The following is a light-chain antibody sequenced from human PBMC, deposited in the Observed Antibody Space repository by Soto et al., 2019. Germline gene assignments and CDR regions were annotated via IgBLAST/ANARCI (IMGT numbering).Light chain of an antibody. Sequence: DIQMTQSPSSLAASVGDRVTITCQASQDLTGYLNWYQQKAGKAPQLLIYATTTLEEGVPSRFSGSGSGTDFTFTITGLQPEDVATYSCQQYVSLPYTFGQGTKVEIK. CDR1: QDLTGY. J-gene: IGKJ2*01. V-gene: IGKV1-33*01. CDR2: ATT. CDR3: QQYVSLPYT.